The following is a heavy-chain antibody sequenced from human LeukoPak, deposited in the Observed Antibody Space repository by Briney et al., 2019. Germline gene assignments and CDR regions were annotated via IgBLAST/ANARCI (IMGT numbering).Heavy chain of an antibody. CDR1: GGSISSYY. Sequence: PSETLSLTCTVSGGSISSYYWSWIRQPPGKGLEWIGYIYYSGSTNYNPSLKSRVTISVDTSKNQFSLKLSSVTAADTAVYYCARHRPQYGGSYSFDYWGQGTLVTVSS. CDR3: ARHRPQYGGSYSFDY. V-gene: IGHV4-59*08. CDR2: IYYSGST. J-gene: IGHJ4*02. D-gene: IGHD1-26*01.